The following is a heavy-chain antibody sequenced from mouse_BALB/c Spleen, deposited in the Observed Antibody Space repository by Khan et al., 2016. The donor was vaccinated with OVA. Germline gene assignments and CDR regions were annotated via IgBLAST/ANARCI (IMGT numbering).Heavy chain of an antibody. J-gene: IGHJ4*01. CDR3: ARVGYNGTVDY. CDR1: GYTFTNYG. D-gene: IGHD2-14*01. Sequence: QIQLVQSGPELKKPGETVKISCKASGYTFTNYGMNWVKQAPGQGLKWMGWINTYTGEPTYADDFKGRFAFSLETSASTAYLQLNNLKTEDTATYFCARVGYNGTVDYWGQGTSVTVSS. V-gene: IGHV9-3-1*01. CDR2: INTYTGEP.